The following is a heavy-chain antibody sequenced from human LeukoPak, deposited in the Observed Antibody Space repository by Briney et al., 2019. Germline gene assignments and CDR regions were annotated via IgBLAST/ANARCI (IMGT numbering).Heavy chain of an antibody. CDR1: GFTFSSYA. CDR3: ARATTLRGYSFHFDC. Sequence: GGSLRLSCAASGFTFSSYAMSLVRQAPGKGLEWVSAISGSGGSTYYADSVKGRFTISRDNSKNTLYLQMNSLRAEDTAVYYCARATTLRGYSFHFDCWGQGTLVTVSS. CDR2: ISGSGGST. J-gene: IGHJ4*02. D-gene: IGHD5-18*01. V-gene: IGHV3-23*01.